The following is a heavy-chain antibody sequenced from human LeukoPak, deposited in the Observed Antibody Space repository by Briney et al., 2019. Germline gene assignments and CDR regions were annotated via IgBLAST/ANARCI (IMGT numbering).Heavy chain of an antibody. Sequence: SETLSLTCAVHGGSLSGNYWSWIRQPPGKGLEWIGQGTHDGVTNYNPSLKSRVTVSVDTPRNQVSLKVTSLTAADTAVYYCARGLNILDYWGQGTPVTVSS. J-gene: IGHJ4*02. CDR2: GTHDGVT. V-gene: IGHV4-34*01. CDR3: ARGLNILDY. CDR1: GGSLSGNY.